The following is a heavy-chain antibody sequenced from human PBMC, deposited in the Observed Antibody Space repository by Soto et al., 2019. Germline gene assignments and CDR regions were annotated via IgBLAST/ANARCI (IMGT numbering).Heavy chain of an antibody. CDR3: ARVLLSMVAATGFDY. D-gene: IGHD2-15*01. V-gene: IGHV3-30-3*01. J-gene: IGHJ4*02. CDR1: GFTFSGYA. CDR2: ISYDGSNK. Sequence: GGSLRLSCAASGFTFSGYAMHWVRQAPGKGLEWVAVISYDGSNKYYADSVKGRFTISRDNSKNTLYLQMNSLRAEDTAVYYCARVLLSMVAATGFDYWGQGTLVTVSS.